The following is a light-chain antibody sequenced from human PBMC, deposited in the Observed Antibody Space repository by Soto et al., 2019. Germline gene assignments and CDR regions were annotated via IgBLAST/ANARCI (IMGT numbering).Light chain of an antibody. CDR3: LLSYSGARVV. J-gene: IGLJ2*01. CDR2: DTN. V-gene: IGLV7-46*01. Sequence: QAVVTQGPSLTVSPGGTVTLTCGSSTGAVTSGHYPYWIQQKPGQAPTTLIYDTNNKHSWTPARFSGSLLGGKAALTLSGAQPEDEAEYYCLLSYSGARVVFGGGTKLTVL. CDR1: TGAVTSGHY.